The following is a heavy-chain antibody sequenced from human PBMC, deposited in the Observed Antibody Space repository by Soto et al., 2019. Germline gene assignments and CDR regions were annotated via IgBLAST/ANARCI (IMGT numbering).Heavy chain of an antibody. V-gene: IGHV4-59*01. CDR2: IYYSGST. J-gene: IGHJ5*02. CDR3: ARDRLRVAGHNWFDP. CDR1: GGSISSYY. Sequence: SETLSLTCTVSGGSISSYYWSWIRQPPGKGLEWIGYIYYSGSTNYNPPLKSRVTISVDTSKNQFSLKLSSVTAADTAVYYCARDRLRVAGHNWFDPWGQGTLVTVSS. D-gene: IGHD6-19*01.